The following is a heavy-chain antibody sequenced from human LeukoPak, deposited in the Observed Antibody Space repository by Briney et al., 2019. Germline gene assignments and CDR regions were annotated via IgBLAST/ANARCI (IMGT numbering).Heavy chain of an antibody. D-gene: IGHD5-24*01. J-gene: IGHJ4*02. CDR1: GFTFNNAW. CDR3: TTIRDLDY. Sequence: GGSLRLSCAASGFTFNNAWMSCGRQAPGKGLEWVGRIISNTYGGTTNYAAPVKGRFTISRDDSKSMLYLQMNSLKIEDTAAYYCTTIRDLDYWGQGTLVTVSS. V-gene: IGHV3-15*01. CDR2: IISNTYGGTT.